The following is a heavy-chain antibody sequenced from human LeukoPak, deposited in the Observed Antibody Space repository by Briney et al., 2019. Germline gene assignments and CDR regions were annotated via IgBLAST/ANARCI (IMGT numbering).Heavy chain of an antibody. J-gene: IGHJ4*02. CDR2: INPSGGST. CDR3: ARSERSDFWSGYYPLDY. Sequence: ASVKVSCKASGYTFTSYYMHWVRQAPGQGLEWMGIINPSGGSTSYAQKFQGRVTMTRDTSTSTVYMELSSLRSEDTAVYYCARSERSDFWSGYYPLDYWGQGTLVTVSS. CDR1: GYTFTSYY. D-gene: IGHD3-3*01. V-gene: IGHV1-46*01.